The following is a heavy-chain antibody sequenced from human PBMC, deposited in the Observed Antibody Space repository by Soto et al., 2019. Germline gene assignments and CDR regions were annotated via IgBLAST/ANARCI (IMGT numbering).Heavy chain of an antibody. D-gene: IGHD2-2*01. J-gene: IGHJ6*02. CDR3: ARGRVVPAAKYVYYYGMDV. Sequence: PSETLSLTCTVSGGSVSSGRYQWSWIRQSPGKGLEWIGYIYYTGTTNYNPSLKSRVTISVDTSKNQFSLKLSSVTAADTAVYYCARGRVVPAAKYVYYYGMDVWGQGTTVTVSS. V-gene: IGHV4-61*01. CDR1: GGSVSSGRYQ. CDR2: IYYTGTT.